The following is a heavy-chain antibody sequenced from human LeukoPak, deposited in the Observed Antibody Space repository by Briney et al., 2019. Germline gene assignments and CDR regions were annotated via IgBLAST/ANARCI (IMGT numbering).Heavy chain of an antibody. J-gene: IGHJ2*01. CDR3: ARRWYFDL. V-gene: IGHV3-30*04. Sequence: GGSLRLSCAASGFSFSTYAMHWVRQAPGKGLEWVAVISYDETNKYYADSVQGRFTISRDNSKNTLYLQMNSLRAEDTALYHCARRWYFDLWGRGTLVTVSS. CDR1: GFSFSTYA. CDR2: ISYDETNK.